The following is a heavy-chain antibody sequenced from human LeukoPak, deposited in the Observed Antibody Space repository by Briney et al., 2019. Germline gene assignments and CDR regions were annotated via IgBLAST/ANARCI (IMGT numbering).Heavy chain of an antibody. CDR2: IIPIFGTA. CDR1: GGTFSSYA. CDR3: ARAGRIAAAGTPAPYGMDV. Sequence: SVTVSCKASGGTFSSYAISWVRRAPGQGLEWMGGIIPIFGTANYAQKFQGRVTITADESTSTAYMELSSLRSEDTAVYYCARAGRIAAAGTPAPYGMDVWGKGTTVTVSS. J-gene: IGHJ6*04. V-gene: IGHV1-69*13. D-gene: IGHD6-13*01.